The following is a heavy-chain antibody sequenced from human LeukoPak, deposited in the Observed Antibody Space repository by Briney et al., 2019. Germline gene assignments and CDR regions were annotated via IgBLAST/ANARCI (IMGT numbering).Heavy chain of an antibody. CDR2: IRYDGSNK. CDR1: GFTFSSYG. CDR3: ASLIVVVPAAKIDDAFDI. Sequence: GGSLRLSCAASGFTFSSYGMHWVRQAPGKGLEWVAFIRYDGSNKYYADSVKGRLTISRDNSKNTLYLQMNSLRAEDTAVYYCASLIVVVPAAKIDDAFDIWGQGTMVTVSS. V-gene: IGHV3-30*02. J-gene: IGHJ3*02. D-gene: IGHD2-2*01.